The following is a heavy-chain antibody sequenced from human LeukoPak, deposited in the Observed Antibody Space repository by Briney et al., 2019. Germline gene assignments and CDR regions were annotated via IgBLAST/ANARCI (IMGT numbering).Heavy chain of an antibody. CDR2: IYYSGST. J-gene: IGHJ6*03. CDR1: GGSISSSSYY. CDR3: ASFYCSGGSCYQYYSYYYMDV. D-gene: IGHD2-15*01. Sequence: SETLSLTCTVSGGSISSSSYYWGWIRQPPGKGLEWIGSIYYSGSTYYNPSLKSRVTISVDTSKNQFSLKLSSVTAADTAVYYCASFYCSGGSCYQYYSYYYMDVWGKGTTVTISS. V-gene: IGHV4-39*01.